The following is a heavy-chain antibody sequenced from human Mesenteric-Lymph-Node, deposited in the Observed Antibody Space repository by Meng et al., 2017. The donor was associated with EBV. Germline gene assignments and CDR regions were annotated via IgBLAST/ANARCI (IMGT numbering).Heavy chain of an antibody. CDR2: TYHSGSA. Sequence: QVQLQESGPGVVKPSGXXXXTCADTGVSISNRQWWSWVRQPPGKDLEWIGETYHSGSANYNPSLKSRVTISVDKSGNQFSLKLRSVTAADTAMYYCARGSRDVEGFDYWGQGTLVTVSS. V-gene: IGHV4-4*02. CDR1: GVSISNRQW. CDR3: ARGSRDVEGFDY. J-gene: IGHJ4*02.